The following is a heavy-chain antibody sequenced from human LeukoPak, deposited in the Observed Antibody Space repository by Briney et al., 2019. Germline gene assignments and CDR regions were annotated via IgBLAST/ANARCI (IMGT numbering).Heavy chain of an antibody. CDR1: GFTFSNYW. J-gene: IGHJ4*02. D-gene: IGHD3-22*01. V-gene: IGHV3-43*02. CDR2: ISGDGGST. Sequence: GGSLRLSCAASGFTFSNYWMHWVRQAPGKGLVWVSLISGDGGSTYYADSVKGRFTISRDNSKNSLYLQMNSLRTEDTALYYCATEAPYYYDSSGYPDYWGQGTLVTVSS. CDR3: ATEAPYYYDSSGYPDY.